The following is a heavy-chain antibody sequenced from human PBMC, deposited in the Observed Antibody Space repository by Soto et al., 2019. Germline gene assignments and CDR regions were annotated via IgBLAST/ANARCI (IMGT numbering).Heavy chain of an antibody. CDR3: ARARVVAARQSGMDV. CDR2: INPSVGSA. J-gene: IGHJ6*02. Sequence: ASVKVSCKASGYTFTSYYLHWVRQAPGQGLEWMGIINPSVGSASYAQKFQGRVTMTRDPSTSTVYTELSSLTSEDTAVYYCARARVVAARQSGMDVWGQGTTVTVSS. CDR1: GYTFTSYY. D-gene: IGHD6-6*01. V-gene: IGHV1-46*01.